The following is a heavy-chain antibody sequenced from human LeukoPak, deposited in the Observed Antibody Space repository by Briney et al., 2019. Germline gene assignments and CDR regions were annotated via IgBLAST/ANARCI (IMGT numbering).Heavy chain of an antibody. Sequence: GGSLRLACAAAGSTFSSHWMSCVRQAPGGGPEWVATIKQDGSEDTYAACGEDRLTISRANDKKSLYLQINSVRAEDASVYYCARGSSAGASLRHDYWGQGTLVTVSS. D-gene: IGHD1-26*01. CDR2: IKQDGSED. J-gene: IGHJ4*02. CDR3: ARGSSAGASLRHDY. V-gene: IGHV3-7*01. CDR1: GSTFSSHW.